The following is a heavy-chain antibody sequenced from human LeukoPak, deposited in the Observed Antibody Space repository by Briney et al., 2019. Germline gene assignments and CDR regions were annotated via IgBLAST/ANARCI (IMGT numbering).Heavy chain of an antibody. CDR2: IGKTSRDM. Sequence: AGGSLRLSCAASGFSFSTSTMNWVRQAPGKGLEWISSIGKTSRDMYYADSVRGRSTISRDNAKNSLFLLMNSLRVEDTSVYYCVRGDNRDYWGQGTLVTVSS. D-gene: IGHD1-14*01. CDR1: GFSFSTST. J-gene: IGHJ4*02. CDR3: VRGDNRDY. V-gene: IGHV3-21*01.